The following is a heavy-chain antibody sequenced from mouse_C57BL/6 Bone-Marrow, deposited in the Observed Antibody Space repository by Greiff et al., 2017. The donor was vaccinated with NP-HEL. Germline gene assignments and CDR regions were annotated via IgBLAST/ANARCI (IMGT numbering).Heavy chain of an antibody. J-gene: IGHJ4*01. CDR3: ARNYYDYDGGVYYAMDY. CDR1: GFSLTSYG. V-gene: IGHV2-2*01. CDR2: IWSGGST. D-gene: IGHD2-4*01. Sequence: QVQLQQSGPGLVQPSQSLSITCTVSGFSLTSYGVHWVRQSPGKGLEWLGVIWSGGSTDYNAAFISRLSISKDNSKSQVFFKMNSLQADDTAIYYCARNYYDYDGGVYYAMDYWGQGTSVTVSS.